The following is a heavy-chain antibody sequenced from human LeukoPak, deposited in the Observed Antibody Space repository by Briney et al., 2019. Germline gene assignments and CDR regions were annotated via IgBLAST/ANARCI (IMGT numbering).Heavy chain of an antibody. CDR1: GFSLSTYW. D-gene: IGHD6-19*01. CDR2: INPGGTET. CDR3: GRFGYVAGVDL. V-gene: IGHV3-7*01. J-gene: IGHJ4*02. Sequence: GGSLRLSCAASGFSLSTYWVTWVRRAPSTGLEWVANINPGGTETYYVEPVKGRFTISRDNAKNLVYLQMNSLRAEDSAVYHCGRFGYVAGVDLWGQGTLVTVSS.